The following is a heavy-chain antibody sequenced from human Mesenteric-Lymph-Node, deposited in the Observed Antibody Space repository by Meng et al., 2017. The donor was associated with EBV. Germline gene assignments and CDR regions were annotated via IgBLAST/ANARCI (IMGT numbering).Heavy chain of an antibody. CDR2: IYSGGSS. CDR3: ASHDYYNARWYVNL. CDR1: GDSISSSSY. V-gene: IGHV4-39*01. J-gene: IGHJ4*02. Sequence: QPQELGPGFVKASGALSLPFTVPGDSISSSSYWVWIRQPPGKGLEWIGSIYSGGSSFYSPSFESRLTISVDTSKNQFSLKLNSLTAADTAVYFCASHDYYNARWYVNLWGRGIVVTVSS. D-gene: IGHD6-13*01.